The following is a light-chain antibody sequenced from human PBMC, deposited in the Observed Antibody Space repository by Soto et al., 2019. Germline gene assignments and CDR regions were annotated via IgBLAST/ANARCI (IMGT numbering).Light chain of an antibody. Sequence: QAVVTQAPSASGTPGQTVIISCSGSRSNIGSNTLNWYQQFPGTAPQLLISTSNHRPSGVRDRFSASKSGTSASLAISGLQSDDEADYYCAAWDDSLSAVVFGGGTQLTVL. V-gene: IGLV1-44*01. CDR1: RSNIGSNT. CDR2: TSN. J-gene: IGLJ2*01. CDR3: AAWDDSLSAVV.